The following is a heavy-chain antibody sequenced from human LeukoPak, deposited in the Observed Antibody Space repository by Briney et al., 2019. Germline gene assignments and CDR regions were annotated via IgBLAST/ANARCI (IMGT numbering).Heavy chain of an antibody. J-gene: IGHJ4*02. CDR3: ARVGMVATFIDY. Sequence: ASVKVSCKASGYTFTSYGISWVRQAPGQGLEWMGWISAYNGNTNYAQKFQGRVTMTRNTSISTAYMELSSLRSEDTAVYYCARVGMVATFIDYWGQGTLVTVSS. D-gene: IGHD5-12*01. V-gene: IGHV1-18*01. CDR1: GYTFTSYG. CDR2: ISAYNGNT.